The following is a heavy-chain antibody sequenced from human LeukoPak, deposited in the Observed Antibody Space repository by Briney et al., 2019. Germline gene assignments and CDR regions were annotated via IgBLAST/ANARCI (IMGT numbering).Heavy chain of an antibody. CDR1: GGSISSYY. D-gene: IGHD3-22*01. V-gene: IGHV4-59*08. CDR2: IYYSGST. J-gene: IGHJ3*02. Sequence: KASETLSLTCTVSGGSISSYYWSWIRQPPGKGLEWIGYIYYSGSTNYNPSLKSRVTISVDTSKNQFSLKLSSVTAADTAVYYCARPYDSSDYQAFDIWGQGTMVTVSS. CDR3: ARPYDSSDYQAFDI.